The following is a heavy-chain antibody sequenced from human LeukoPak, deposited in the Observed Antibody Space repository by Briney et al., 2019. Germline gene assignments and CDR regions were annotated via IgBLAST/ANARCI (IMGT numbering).Heavy chain of an antibody. CDR3: ARYLQTSSVEFDY. Sequence: GGSLRLSCEVSGFTLRGYWMHWVRPAPGKGLVWVSRINSVGTSTSHADSVKGRFTISRDNAKNTLYLQMNSLRAEDTAVYYCARYLQTSSVEFDYWGQGTLVTVSS. CDR1: GFTLRGYW. CDR2: INSVGTST. D-gene: IGHD6-6*01. J-gene: IGHJ4*02. V-gene: IGHV3-74*01.